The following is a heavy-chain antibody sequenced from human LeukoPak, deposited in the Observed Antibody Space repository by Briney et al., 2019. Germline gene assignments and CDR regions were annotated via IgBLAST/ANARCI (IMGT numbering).Heavy chain of an antibody. J-gene: IGHJ3*02. D-gene: IGHD2-21*02. Sequence: PGGSLRLSCAASGFTFSSYSMNWVRQAPGKGLEWVSSISSGSSYIYYADSVKGRFTISRDNAKNSLYLQMNSLRAEDTAVYYCARDSTSAYCGGDCSAFDIWGQGTMVTVSS. CDR2: ISSGSSYI. CDR3: ARDSTSAYCGGDCSAFDI. CDR1: GFTFSSYS. V-gene: IGHV3-21*01.